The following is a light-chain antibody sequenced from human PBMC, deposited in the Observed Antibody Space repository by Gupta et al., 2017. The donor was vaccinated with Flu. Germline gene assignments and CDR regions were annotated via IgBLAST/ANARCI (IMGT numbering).Light chain of an antibody. CDR1: EGLVYSDGNTY. J-gene: IGKJ1*01. V-gene: IGKV2-30*01. Sequence: DVVMTQSPLSLPVTLGQPASISCRSSEGLVYSDGNTYLHWFQQRPGQAPRRLIYQVSYRDSGVPDRFSGSGSSTDFTLKISSVEAEDVGIYFCMQGSHWPWAFGQGTTVEIK. CDR3: MQGSHWPWA. CDR2: QVS.